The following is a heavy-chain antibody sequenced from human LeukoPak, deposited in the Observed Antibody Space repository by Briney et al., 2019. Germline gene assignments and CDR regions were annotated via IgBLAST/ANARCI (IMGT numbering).Heavy chain of an antibody. CDR1: GFSFTTYA. Sequence: GGSLRLCCAASGFSFTTYALSWARQAPGKGLAWVTVISYDTSPEYYADTVKGPFTMSSEKSKNTLYLQRNGLRPKDTAVYYCARVGTGTTWRTYYFENWGQGALVTVSS. D-gene: IGHD1-7*01. CDR2: ISYDTSPE. V-gene: IGHV3-30*01. J-gene: IGHJ4*02. CDR3: ARVGTGTTWRTYYFEN.